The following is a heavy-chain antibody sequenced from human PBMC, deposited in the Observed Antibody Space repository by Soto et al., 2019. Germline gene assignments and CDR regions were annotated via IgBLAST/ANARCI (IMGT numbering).Heavy chain of an antibody. CDR3: ARDPAIYSGKFDYGLDV. Sequence: GGSLRLSCAVSGFTFSSYEMNWVRQAPGEGLEWVSYIGTSGKTIYYADSVRGRFTISRDNAKNSLYLQMNSLRAEDTAVYFCARDPAIYSGKFDYGLDVWGRGTTVTVSS. CDR1: GFTFSSYE. V-gene: IGHV3-48*03. CDR2: IGTSGKTI. D-gene: IGHD4-4*01. J-gene: IGHJ6*02.